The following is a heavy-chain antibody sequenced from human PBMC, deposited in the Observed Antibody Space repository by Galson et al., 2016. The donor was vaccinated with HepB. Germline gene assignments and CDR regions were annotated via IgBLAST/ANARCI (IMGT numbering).Heavy chain of an antibody. CDR2: FDPTAEET. CDR1: GYSVTDFS. CDR3: ASEVIQLERHRYIDF. V-gene: IGHV1-24*01. Sequence: SVKVSCKVSGYSVTDFSMHWVRQAPGKGLEWMGGFDPTAEETIFAQKFQGRVTVTEDTSTDTAYMELTILRSEDTAVYYWASEVIQLERHRYIDFWGQGTLVIVSS. D-gene: IGHD1-1*01. J-gene: IGHJ4*01.